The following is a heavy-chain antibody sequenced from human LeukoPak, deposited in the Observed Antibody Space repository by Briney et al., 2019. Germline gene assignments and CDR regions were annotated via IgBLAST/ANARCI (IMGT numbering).Heavy chain of an antibody. V-gene: IGHV4-59*02. CDR1: GDSVSHYY. CDR2: VHPTGSV. D-gene: IGHD3-9*01. J-gene: IGHJ4*02. CDR3: ARDFHPSYYDILTGYYLFDY. Sequence: SETLSLTCPVPGDSVSHYYRSWIRLPPGKRLEWIGCVHPTGSVHRNPSLESRVSISVDTSKSQFSLKLTSVTAADTAVYYCARDFHPSYYDILTGYYLFDYWGQGTLVTVSS.